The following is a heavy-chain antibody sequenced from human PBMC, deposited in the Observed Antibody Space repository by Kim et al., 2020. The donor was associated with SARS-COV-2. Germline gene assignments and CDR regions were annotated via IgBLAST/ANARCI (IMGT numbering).Heavy chain of an antibody. CDR2: ISSGGGGT. V-gene: IGHV3-23*01. Sequence: GGSLRLSCAASGFTFSNYVMSWVRQAPGKGLEWVSTISSGGGGTYYADSVKGRFTISRDNSKNTLYLQMNSLRAEDTAVYYCTINPRYCSGGSCSPYDMDVWGQGTTVTVSS. J-gene: IGHJ6*02. D-gene: IGHD2-15*01. CDR1: GFTFSNYV. CDR3: TINPRYCSGGSCSPYDMDV.